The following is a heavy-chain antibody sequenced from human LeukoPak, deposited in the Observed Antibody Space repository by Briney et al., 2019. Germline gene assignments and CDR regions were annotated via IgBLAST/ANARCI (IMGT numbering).Heavy chain of an antibody. V-gene: IGHV4-61*08. Sequence: SETLSLTCAVSGGSISSGGYSWSWIRQSPGKGLEWIGYISDSGSTFYNPSLKSRVTVSVDTSKNQISLELSSVTPADTAVYYCARDCTGGSCYPMYGMDVWGQGTTVTVSS. CDR1: GGSISSGGYS. CDR3: ARDCTGGSCYPMYGMDV. CDR2: ISDSGST. D-gene: IGHD2-15*01. J-gene: IGHJ6*02.